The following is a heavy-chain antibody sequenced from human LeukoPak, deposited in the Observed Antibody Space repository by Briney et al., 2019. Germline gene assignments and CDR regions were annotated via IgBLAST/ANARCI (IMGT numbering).Heavy chain of an antibody. CDR2: INSDTNIT. CDR1: GFSFSSYP. CDR3: AKDLSGYSSGWYGAPNDY. Sequence: GGSLRLSCVASGFSFSSYPMNWVRQAPGKGLEWVSHINSDTNITPYTASVSGRFTISRDNANNSLYLHVNSLRAEDTAVYYCAKDLSGYSSGWYGAPNDYWGQGTLVTVSS. J-gene: IGHJ4*02. V-gene: IGHV3-48*01. D-gene: IGHD6-19*01.